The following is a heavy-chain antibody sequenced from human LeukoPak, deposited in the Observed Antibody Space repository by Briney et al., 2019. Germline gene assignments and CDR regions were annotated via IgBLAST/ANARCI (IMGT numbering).Heavy chain of an antibody. V-gene: IGHV4-34*01. CDR3: ARGGIAAAGVDY. D-gene: IGHD6-13*01. CDR2: INHSGST. CDR1: GGSFSGYY. Sequence: SETLSLTCAVYGGSFSGYYWSWIRQPPGKWLEWIGEINHSGSTTYNPSLKSRVTISVDTSKKQFSLKLSSVTAADTAVYYCARGGIAAAGVDYWGKGTLVTVSS. J-gene: IGHJ4*02.